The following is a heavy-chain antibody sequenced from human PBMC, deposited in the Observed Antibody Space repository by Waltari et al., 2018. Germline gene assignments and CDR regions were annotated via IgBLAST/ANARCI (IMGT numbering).Heavy chain of an antibody. V-gene: IGHV1-58*01. Sequence: QMKLVQSGPEVKKPGTSVKVSCKDSGFTFTSRAVQWVRQARAQRPEWIGWIVVGSGNTNYAQKFQERVTITRDMSTSTAYMELSSLRSEDTAVYYCAASHWGYCSGGSCPQDWFDPWGQGTLVTVSS. D-gene: IGHD2-15*01. CDR2: IVVGSGNT. CDR1: GFTFTSRA. J-gene: IGHJ5*02. CDR3: AASHWGYCSGGSCPQDWFDP.